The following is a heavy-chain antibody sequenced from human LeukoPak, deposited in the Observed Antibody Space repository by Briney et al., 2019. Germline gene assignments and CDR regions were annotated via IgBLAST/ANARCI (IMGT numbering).Heavy chain of an antibody. V-gene: IGHV3-23*01. CDR1: GFTFSSYA. CDR3: AREVDYSSGWYVSYFDY. D-gene: IGHD6-19*01. CDR2: MSGSGGST. Sequence: PGGSLRLSCAASGFTFSSYAMSGVRQAPGKGLEWVSSMSGSGGSTYYADSVKGRFTISRGDSKNTLYLQMNSLRAEDTAVYYCAREVDYSSGWYVSYFDYWGQGTLVTVSS. J-gene: IGHJ4*02.